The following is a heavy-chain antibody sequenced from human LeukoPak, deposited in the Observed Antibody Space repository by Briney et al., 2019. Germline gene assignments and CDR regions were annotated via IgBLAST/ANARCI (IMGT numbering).Heavy chain of an antibody. CDR2: INHSGST. Sequence: SETLSLTCAVYGGSFSGYYWSWIRQPPGKGLEWIGEINHSGSTNYNPSLKSRVTISVDTSKNQFSLKLSSVTAADTAVYYCARRKVYYDSSGYYYGFDYWGQGTLVTVSS. D-gene: IGHD3-22*01. CDR3: ARRKVYYDSSGYYYGFDY. V-gene: IGHV4-34*01. CDR1: GGSFSGYY. J-gene: IGHJ4*02.